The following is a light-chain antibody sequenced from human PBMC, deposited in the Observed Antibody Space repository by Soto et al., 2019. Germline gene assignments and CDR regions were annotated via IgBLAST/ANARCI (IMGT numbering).Light chain of an antibody. CDR2: DAS. CDR1: QSVSSY. J-gene: IGKJ5*01. Sequence: ISLTQSPATLSLSPGERATLSCRTSQSVSSYLAWYQQKPGQAPRLLIYDASNRATGIPARFSASGSGTDFTLTISILEDEDFAVYYCQQRSNWITFGQGTRLEIK. CDR3: QQRSNWIT. V-gene: IGKV3-11*01.